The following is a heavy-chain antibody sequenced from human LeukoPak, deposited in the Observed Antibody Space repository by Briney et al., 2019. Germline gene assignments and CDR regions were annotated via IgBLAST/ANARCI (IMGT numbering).Heavy chain of an antibody. J-gene: IGHJ6*03. CDR3: ARAPNWNDPFYYYYYMDV. CDR2: MNRNSGNT. CDR1: GYTFTSYD. V-gene: IGHV1-8*01. D-gene: IGHD1-1*01. Sequence: ASVKVSCKASGYTFTSYDINCVRHATGQGLEWIGWMNRNSGNTGYAQKFQGRVTMTRNTSISTAYMELSSLRSEDTAVYYCARAPNWNDPFYYYYYMDVWGKGTTVTISS.